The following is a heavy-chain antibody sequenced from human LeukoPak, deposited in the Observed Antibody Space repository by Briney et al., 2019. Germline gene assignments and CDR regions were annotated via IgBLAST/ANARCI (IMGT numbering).Heavy chain of an antibody. V-gene: IGHV4-38-2*02. CDR1: VYSITTGYY. J-gene: IGHJ6*03. Sequence: SETLSLTCNVSVYSITTGYYWAWIRQPPGKRLEWIGSIYHSGSTYYNPSVKSRVTISVDTSKNQFSLQMSSVTAADTAVYYCAREGRDNWNPDYYYYMDVWGKGTTVTVSS. CDR2: IYHSGST. D-gene: IGHD1-1*01. CDR3: AREGRDNWNPDYYYYMDV.